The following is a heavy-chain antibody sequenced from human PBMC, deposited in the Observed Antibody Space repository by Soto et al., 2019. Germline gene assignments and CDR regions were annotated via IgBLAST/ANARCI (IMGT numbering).Heavy chain of an antibody. CDR3: AKEYYDFWSGSYNWFDH. V-gene: IGHV3-30*18. CDR2: ISYDGSNK. CDR1: GFTFSSYG. J-gene: IGHJ5*02. D-gene: IGHD3-3*01. Sequence: GGSLRLSCAASGFTFSSYGMHWVRQAPGKGLEWVAVISYDGSNKYYADSVKGRFTISRDNSKNTLYLQMNSLRAEDTAVYYCAKEYYDFWSGSYNWFDHWGQGTLVTVSS.